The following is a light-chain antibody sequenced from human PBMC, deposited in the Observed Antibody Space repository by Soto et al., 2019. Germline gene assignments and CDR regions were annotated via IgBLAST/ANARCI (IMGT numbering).Light chain of an antibody. CDR1: QSVISDY. V-gene: IGKV3-20*01. CDR2: GAS. CDR3: QQYSSSRT. J-gene: IGKJ1*01. Sequence: EIVLTQSPGTLSLSPGERGTLSCRASQSVISDYVAWYQQKPGQAPRLLIYGASSRATGIPDRFSGSGSGTDFTLTISRLEPEDFAVYYCQQYSSSRTFGQGTKVDIK.